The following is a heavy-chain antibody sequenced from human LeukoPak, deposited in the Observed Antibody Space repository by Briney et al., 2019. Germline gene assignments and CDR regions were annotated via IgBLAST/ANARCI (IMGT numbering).Heavy chain of an antibody. Sequence: GGSLRLSCAASGFTFSSYGMHWVRQAPGKGLEWVAFIRYDGSNKYYADSVKGRFTISRDNAKNSLYLQMNSLRAEDTAFYYCARVGATGSYYFDYGGQGTLVTVSS. J-gene: IGHJ4*02. D-gene: IGHD1-26*01. CDR1: GFTFSSYG. CDR2: IRYDGSNK. V-gene: IGHV3-30*02. CDR3: ARVGATGSYYFDY.